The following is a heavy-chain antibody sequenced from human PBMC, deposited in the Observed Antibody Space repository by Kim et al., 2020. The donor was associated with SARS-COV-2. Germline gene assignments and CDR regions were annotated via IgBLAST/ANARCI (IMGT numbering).Heavy chain of an antibody. D-gene: IGHD2-2*02. CDR2: INPSGGST. CDR3: ARGPYLVVVPAAIRSWFDP. V-gene: IGHV1-46*01. Sequence: ASVKVSCKASGYTFTSYYMHWVRQAPGQGLEWMGIINPSGGSTSYAQKFQGRVTMTRDTSTSTVYMELSSLRSEDTAVYYCARGPYLVVVPAAIRSWFDPWGQGTLVTVSS. CDR1: GYTFTSYY. J-gene: IGHJ5*02.